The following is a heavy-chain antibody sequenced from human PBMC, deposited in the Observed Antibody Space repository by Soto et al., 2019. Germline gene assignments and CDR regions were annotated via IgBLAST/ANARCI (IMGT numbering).Heavy chain of an antibody. CDR2: IIPIFGTA. CDR1: GGTFSSYA. D-gene: IGHD6-13*01. Sequence: QVQLVQSGAEVKKPGSSVKVSCKASGGTFSSYAISWVRQAPGQGLEWMGGIIPIFGTANYAQKFQGRVTITADNSTSTAYMELSRLRSEDTAVYYCARGQQLVSPPLNWFDPWGQGTLVTVSS. CDR3: ARGQQLVSPPLNWFDP. V-gene: IGHV1-69*06. J-gene: IGHJ5*02.